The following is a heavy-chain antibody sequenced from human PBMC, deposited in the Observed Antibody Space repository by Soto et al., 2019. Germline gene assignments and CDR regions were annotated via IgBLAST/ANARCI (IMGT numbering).Heavy chain of an antibody. CDR2: IYYGGTT. D-gene: IGHD2-15*01. J-gene: IGHJ4*02. Sequence: TLSLTCDVSVEPMTGGYYWGWIRQSPGKGLEWIGSIYYGGTTYYNPSLRSRLAISIDTSKNQFSLRLSSVTAADTALYYCARGWYYFDFWGQGTLVTVSS. CDR3: ARGWYYFDF. CDR1: VEPMTGGYY. V-gene: IGHV4-38-2*01.